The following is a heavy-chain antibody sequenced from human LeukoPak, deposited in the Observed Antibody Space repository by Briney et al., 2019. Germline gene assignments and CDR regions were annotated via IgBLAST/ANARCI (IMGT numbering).Heavy chain of an antibody. Sequence: PGGPLRLSCAASGFTFSDFAMSWVRQAPGKGLEWVSIIYDIGSTYYADSVKGRFTISRDNSQNTLYLQLNSLRAEDTAVYYCARTAVTPGSSDAFDIWGQGTMVTVSS. CDR3: ARTAVTPGSSDAFDI. J-gene: IGHJ3*02. D-gene: IGHD4-17*01. CDR2: IYDIGST. CDR1: GFTFSDFA. V-gene: IGHV3-23*05.